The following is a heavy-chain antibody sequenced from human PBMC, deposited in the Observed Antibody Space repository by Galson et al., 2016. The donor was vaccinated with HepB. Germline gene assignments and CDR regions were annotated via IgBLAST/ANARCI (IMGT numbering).Heavy chain of an antibody. CDR3: AKVDCGGDCKRFDY. V-gene: IGHV3-23*01. J-gene: IGHJ4*02. D-gene: IGHD2-21*02. Sequence: SLRLSCAASGFTFGNYVMSWVRQAPGKGLEWVSSITNIGGNTYYADSVKGRFTISRDNLKNTLYLQMSSLRAEDTALYYCAKVDCGGDCKRFDYWGQGTLVTVSS. CDR1: GFTFGNYV. CDR2: ITNIGGNT.